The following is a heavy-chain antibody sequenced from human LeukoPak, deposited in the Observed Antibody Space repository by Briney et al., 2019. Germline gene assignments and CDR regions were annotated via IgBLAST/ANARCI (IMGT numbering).Heavy chain of an antibody. CDR2: ISSSSSYI. Sequence: PGGSLTLSCAASGFTFSSYSMNWVRQAPGKGLEWVSSISSSSSYIYYADSVKGRFTISRDNAKNSLYLQMNSLRAEDTAVYYCARVFSKGWFDPWGQGTLVTVSS. CDR3: ARVFSKGWFDP. CDR1: GFTFSSYS. V-gene: IGHV3-21*01. J-gene: IGHJ5*02.